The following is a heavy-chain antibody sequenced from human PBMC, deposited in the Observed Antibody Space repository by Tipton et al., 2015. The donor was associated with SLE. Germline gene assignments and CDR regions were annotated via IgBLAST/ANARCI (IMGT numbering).Heavy chain of an antibody. D-gene: IGHD2-8*01. CDR3: AEGGAKGVLDY. CDR1: GGSTTRFY. J-gene: IGHJ4*02. V-gene: IGHV4-59*03. Sequence: TLSLTCSVSGGSTTRFYWSWIRQSPGKTMEWIGYVYYSGNTNYNPSLKSRVTISMDTSKNQVSLRLNSVTAADTAVYYCAEGGAKGVLDYWGQGTLVTVSS. CDR2: VYYSGNT.